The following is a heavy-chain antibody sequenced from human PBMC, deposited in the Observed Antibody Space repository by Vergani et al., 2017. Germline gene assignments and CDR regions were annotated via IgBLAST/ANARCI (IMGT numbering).Heavy chain of an antibody. CDR2: IYYSGST. Sequence: QLQLQESGPGLVKPSETLSLTCTVSGGSISSSSYYWGWNRQPPGKGLEWIGSIYYSGSTYYNPSLKSRVTISVDTSKNQFSLKLSSVTAADTAVYYCARVFSGWYSYFDYWGQGTLVTVSS. J-gene: IGHJ4*02. CDR3: ARVFSGWYSYFDY. CDR1: GGSISSSSYY. D-gene: IGHD6-19*01. V-gene: IGHV4-39*01.